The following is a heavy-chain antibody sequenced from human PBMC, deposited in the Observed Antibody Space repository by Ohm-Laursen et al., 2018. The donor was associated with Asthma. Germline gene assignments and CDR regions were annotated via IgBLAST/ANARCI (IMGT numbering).Heavy chain of an antibody. CDR1: GFTFGDYA. V-gene: IGHV3-49*03. D-gene: IGHD6-19*01. CDR2: IRSNAYGETT. Sequence: SLRLSCAASGFTFGDYAVSWFRQAPGKGLEWVAFIRSNAYGETTDYAASVKGRIIISRDDSKSIAYLQINSLKTEDTAVYYCTRTLPTLYRSDWDGAFDIWGQGTMVTVSS. CDR3: TRTLPTLYRSDWDGAFDI. J-gene: IGHJ3*02.